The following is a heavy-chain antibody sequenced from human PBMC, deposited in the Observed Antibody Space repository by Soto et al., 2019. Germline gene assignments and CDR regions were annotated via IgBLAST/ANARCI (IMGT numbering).Heavy chain of an antibody. V-gene: IGHV3-30*03. J-gene: IGHJ4*02. Sequence: QVQLVESGGGVVQPGGSLRLSCAASGFAFSTSVIHWVRQAPGKGLEWMAHISYNGNKKHYADSVKGRFTVSRDISESTLYLQMNSLRAEATAVYYCAREQFEDGRGHYDHWGQGTLVSVSS. D-gene: IGHD3-22*01. CDR1: GFAFSTSV. CDR3: AREQFEDGRGHYDH. CDR2: ISYNGNKK.